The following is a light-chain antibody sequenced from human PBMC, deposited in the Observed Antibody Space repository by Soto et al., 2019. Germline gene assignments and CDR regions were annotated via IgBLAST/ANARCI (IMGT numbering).Light chain of an antibody. CDR3: QQYGSSPPIT. CDR2: GAS. CDR1: QSVSSSY. Sequence: EIVLTQSPGTLSLSPGERATLSCRASQSVSSSYLAWYQQKPGQAPRLLIYGASSRATGIPDRFSGSGSGTDFTLTISRLEPKDFAVYYCQQYGSSPPITFGQVTRLEIK. V-gene: IGKV3-20*01. J-gene: IGKJ5*01.